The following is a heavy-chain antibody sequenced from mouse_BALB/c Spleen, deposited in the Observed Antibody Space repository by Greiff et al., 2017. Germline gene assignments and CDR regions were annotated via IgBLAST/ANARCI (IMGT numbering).Heavy chain of an antibody. CDR2: IDPENGDT. CDR3: NARGNYVDY. V-gene: IGHV14-4*02. Sequence: EVKLMESGAELVRPGASVKLSCTASGFNIKDYYMHWVKQRPEQGLEWIGWIDPENGDTEYAPKFQGKATMTADTSSNTAYLQLSSLTSEDTAVYYCNARGNYVDYWGQGTTLTVSS. J-gene: IGHJ2*01. CDR1: GFNIKDYY.